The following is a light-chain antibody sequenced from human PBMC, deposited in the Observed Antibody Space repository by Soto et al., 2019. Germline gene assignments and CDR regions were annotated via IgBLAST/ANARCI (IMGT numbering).Light chain of an antibody. CDR2: SDN. J-gene: IGLJ2*01. V-gene: IGLV1-44*01. Sequence: QSVLTQPYSASGTPGQRVTISCSGSSSNIGSHTLNWYQQLPGSAPSLLIYSDNQRPSGVPDRFSGSMSGTSASLAISGLQSEDEAEYYCAAWDDTLNAAVFGGGTKLTVL. CDR3: AAWDDTLNAAV. CDR1: SSNIGSHT.